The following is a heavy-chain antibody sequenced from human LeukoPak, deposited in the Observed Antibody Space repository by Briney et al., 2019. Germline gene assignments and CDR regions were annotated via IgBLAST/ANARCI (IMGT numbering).Heavy chain of an antibody. CDR3: AVEMTTDFDH. D-gene: IGHD5-24*01. CDR1: GFTFNNYV. Sequence: PGGSLRFSCSASGFTFNNYVLHWVRQAPGKGLEYVLGFKSKTDETFYSEYVKGRFTVSRDKSENTLYLQMNSLRIDDTAVYYCAVEMTTDFDHWGQGTLVTVSS. J-gene: IGHJ4*02. CDR2: FKSKTDET. V-gene: IGHV3-64D*06.